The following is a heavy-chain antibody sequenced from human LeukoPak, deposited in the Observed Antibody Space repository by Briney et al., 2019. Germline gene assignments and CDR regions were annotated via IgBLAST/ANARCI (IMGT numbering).Heavy chain of an antibody. V-gene: IGHV4-59*01. Sequence: PSETLSLTCTVSGGSISSYYWSWLRQPPGKGLEWIGYIYYSGSTNYNTSLKSRVTISLDTSKNQFSLKLSSVTAADTAVYYCARVYSSSLHFDYWGQGTLVTVSS. J-gene: IGHJ4*02. CDR2: IYYSGST. D-gene: IGHD6-6*01. CDR3: ARVYSSSLHFDY. CDR1: GGSISSYY.